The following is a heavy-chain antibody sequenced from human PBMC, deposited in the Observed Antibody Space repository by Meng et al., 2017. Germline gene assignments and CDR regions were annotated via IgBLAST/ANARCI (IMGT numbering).Heavy chain of an antibody. J-gene: IGHJ4*02. CDR2: SDPEDGET. CDR1: GYTFTELS. Sequence: ASVKVSCKVSGYTFTELSMHWVRQAPGKGLEWMGGSDPEDGETIYAQKFQGRVTMTEDTSTDTAYMELSSLRSEDTAVYYCATDRYCCGGSCYRVRYFDYWGQGTLVTVSS. CDR3: ATDRYCCGGSCYRVRYFDY. D-gene: IGHD2-15*01. V-gene: IGHV1-24*01.